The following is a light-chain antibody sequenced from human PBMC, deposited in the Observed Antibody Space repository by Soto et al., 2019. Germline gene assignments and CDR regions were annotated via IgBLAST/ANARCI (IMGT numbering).Light chain of an antibody. V-gene: IGLV1-40*01. CDR2: GNS. J-gene: IGLJ1*01. Sequence: QSVLTQPPSVSGAPGQRVTISCTGSSSNIGAGYDVHWYQQLPGTAPKLLIYGNSNRPSGVPDRFSGSKSGTSASLAITGLQAEDDADYYCQSYDSNLRGSYVFGTGTKVTVL. CDR1: SSNIGAGYD. CDR3: QSYDSNLRGSYV.